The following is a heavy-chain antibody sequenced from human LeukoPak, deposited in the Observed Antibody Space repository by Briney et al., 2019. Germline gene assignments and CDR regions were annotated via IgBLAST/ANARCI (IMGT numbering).Heavy chain of an antibody. V-gene: IGHV1-18*01. Sequence: GASVKVSCKASGYTFTSYGISWVRQAPGQGLEWMGWISPYNGETKYAQNFQDRLTLTTDTSTSTAYMDLRSLRSDDTAVYYCVRDNLPVGSPENYFDSWGQGTLVTVPS. J-gene: IGHJ4*02. CDR1: GYTFTSYG. D-gene: IGHD1-26*01. CDR2: ISPYNGET. CDR3: VRDNLPVGSPENYFDS.